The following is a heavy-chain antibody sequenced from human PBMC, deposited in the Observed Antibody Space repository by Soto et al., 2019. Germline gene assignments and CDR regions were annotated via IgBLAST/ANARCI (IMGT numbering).Heavy chain of an antibody. D-gene: IGHD4-17*01. CDR1: GFTFSSYG. CDR3: AREGDYGDSYFQH. CDR2: IWYDGSNK. Sequence: QVQLVESGGGVVQPGRSLRLSCAASGFTFSSYGMHWVRQAPGKGLEWVAVIWYDGSNKYYADSVKGRFTISRDNSKNTLYLQMKSLRAEDTAVYYCAREGDYGDSYFQHWGQGTLVTVSS. J-gene: IGHJ1*01. V-gene: IGHV3-33*01.